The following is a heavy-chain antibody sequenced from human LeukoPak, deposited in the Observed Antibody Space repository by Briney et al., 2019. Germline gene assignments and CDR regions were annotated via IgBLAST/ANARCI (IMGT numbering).Heavy chain of an antibody. CDR1: GYTFTSNY. J-gene: IGHJ4*02. V-gene: IGHV1-46*01. D-gene: IGHD5-24*01. CDR3: ARGSVWEMANHGDY. CDR2: ISPSGGST. Sequence: ASVKVSCKAFGYTFTSNYMHWVRQAPGQGPEWMGVISPSGGSTTYAQKFQGRVTMTRDTSTSTVYIELSSLRSEDTAVYYCARGSVWEMANHGDYWGQGTLVTVSS.